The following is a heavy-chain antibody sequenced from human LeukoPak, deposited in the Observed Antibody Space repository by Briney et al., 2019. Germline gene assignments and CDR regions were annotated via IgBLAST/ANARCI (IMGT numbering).Heavy chain of an antibody. V-gene: IGHV4-4*02. J-gene: IGHJ6*03. D-gene: IGHD6-19*01. Sequence: PSETLSLTCAVSGGSISSSNWWSWVRQPPGKGLEWIGYIYYSGSTNYNPSLKSRVTISVDTSKNQLSLKLNSVTAADTAVYFCARDGEAVAATYYYHHMDVWGKGTTVTVSS. CDR1: GGSISSSNW. CDR3: ARDGEAVAATYYYHHMDV. CDR2: IYYSGST.